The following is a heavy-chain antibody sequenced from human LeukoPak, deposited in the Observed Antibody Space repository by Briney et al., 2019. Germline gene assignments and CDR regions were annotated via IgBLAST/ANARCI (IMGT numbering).Heavy chain of an antibody. J-gene: IGHJ3*02. CDR1: GGSISSSNW. Sequence: SETLSLTCAVSGGSISSSNWWSWVRRPPGKGLEWIGEIYHSGSTNYNPSLKSRVTISIDKSKNQFSLKLNSVTAADTAVYYCARDLRSGNPRPDDAFDIWGQGTMVTVSS. V-gene: IGHV4/OR15-8*02. CDR3: ARDLRSGNPRPDDAFDI. CDR2: IYHSGST. D-gene: IGHD1-14*01.